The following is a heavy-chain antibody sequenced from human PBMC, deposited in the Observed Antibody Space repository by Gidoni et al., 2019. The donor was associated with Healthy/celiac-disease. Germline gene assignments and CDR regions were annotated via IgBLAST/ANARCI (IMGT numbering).Heavy chain of an antibody. CDR1: GFTFSRYS. CDR2: ISSSSIYI. D-gene: IGHD2-15*01. CDR3: ARQAGYCSGGSCYSVRYPDY. Sequence: EVQLVESGGGLFKPGGSLTLSCAASGFTFSRYSMNWVRQAPGKGLEWGSSISSSSIYIYYADSVKGRFTISRDNAKNSLYLQMNSLRAEDTAVYYCARQAGYCSGGSCYSVRYPDYWGQGTLVTVSS. J-gene: IGHJ4*02. V-gene: IGHV3-21*01.